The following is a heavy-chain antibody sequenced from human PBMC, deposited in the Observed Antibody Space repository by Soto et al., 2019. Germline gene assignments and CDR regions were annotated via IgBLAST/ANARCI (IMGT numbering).Heavy chain of an antibody. CDR2: IDTDGSRK. J-gene: IGHJ6*02. Sequence: LRLSCAASGFNFNTYWMYWVRQAPGKGLEWVANIDTDGSRKNYVDSVKGRFIISRDNAKNSLFLQMSSLRADDTAVYYCGRVPLDGNYANGVDVWGQGTTVTVSS. CDR1: GFNFNTYW. V-gene: IGHV3-7*03. D-gene: IGHD4-17*01. CDR3: GRVPLDGNYANGVDV.